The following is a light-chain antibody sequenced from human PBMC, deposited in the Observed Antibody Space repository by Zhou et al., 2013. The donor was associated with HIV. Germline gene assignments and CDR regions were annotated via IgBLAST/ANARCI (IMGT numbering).Light chain of an antibody. CDR1: QSISIY. J-gene: IGKJ5*01. CDR2: GSS. CDR3: QQSYSNPPA. Sequence: DIQMTQSPSSLSASVGDRVSITCRASQSISIYLNWYQHQPGKAPKLLIYGSSSLQSGVPSRFSGSGSGTDFTLTISSLQPEDFATYYCQQSYSNPPAFGLGTRLEIE. V-gene: IGKV1-39*01.